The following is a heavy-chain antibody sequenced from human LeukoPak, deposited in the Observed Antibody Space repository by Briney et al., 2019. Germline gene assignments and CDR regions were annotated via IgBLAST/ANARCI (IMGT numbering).Heavy chain of an antibody. Sequence: GGSLRLSWAASGFTFSNAWMSWVRQAPGKGLEWVGRIKSKTDGGTTDYAVPVKGRFTISRDDSKNTLYLQMNSLKTEDTAVYYCTTSSVVVPAAPYTDYWGQGTLVTVSS. D-gene: IGHD2-2*01. CDR3: TTSSVVVPAAPYTDY. CDR2: IKSKTDGGTT. J-gene: IGHJ4*02. CDR1: GFTFSNAW. V-gene: IGHV3-15*01.